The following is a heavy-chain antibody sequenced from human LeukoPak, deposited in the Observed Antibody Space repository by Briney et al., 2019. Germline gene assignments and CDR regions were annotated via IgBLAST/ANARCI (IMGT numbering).Heavy chain of an antibody. D-gene: IGHD6-19*01. J-gene: IGHJ4*02. V-gene: IGHV1-8*02. CDR1: GGTFSSYA. CDR2: INPNSGGT. Sequence: GASVKVSCKASGGTFSSYAISWVRQAPGQGLEWMGWINPNSGGTNYAQKFQGRVTMTRNTSISTAYMELSSLRSEDTAVYYCARVAVAGTDFDYWGQGTLVTVSS. CDR3: ARVAVAGTDFDY.